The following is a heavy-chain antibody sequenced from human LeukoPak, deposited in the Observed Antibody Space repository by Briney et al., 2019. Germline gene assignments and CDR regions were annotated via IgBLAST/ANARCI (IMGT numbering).Heavy chain of an antibody. CDR3: ARAYGRNYYYYMDV. CDR2: IFTSGSI. D-gene: IGHD2-8*01. J-gene: IGHJ6*03. Sequence: SETLSLTCTVSGGSISSFYWSWIRQPAGKGLEWVGRIFTSGSINYNPSLKSRVTMSVDTSKNQFSLNLSSVTAADTAVYYCARAYGRNYYYYMDVWGKGTTVTISS. V-gene: IGHV4-4*07. CDR1: GGSISSFY.